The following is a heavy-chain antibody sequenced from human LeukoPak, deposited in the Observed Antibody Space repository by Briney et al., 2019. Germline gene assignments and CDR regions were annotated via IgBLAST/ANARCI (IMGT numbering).Heavy chain of an antibody. CDR1: GDTLTSGSRY. CDR2: FYSSTRT. CDR3: ARCMSELDYGDYAYYYHMDV. J-gene: IGHJ6*04. V-gene: IGHV4-61*09. Sequence: SQTLSLTCTVSGDTLTSGSRYWSWIRQPAGKGLEWIGHFYSSTRTTYNPSLESRVTISGDTAKNQFSLKLDSVTAADTAVYFCARCMSELDYGDYAYYYHMDVWGKGTTVTVSS. D-gene: IGHD4-17*01.